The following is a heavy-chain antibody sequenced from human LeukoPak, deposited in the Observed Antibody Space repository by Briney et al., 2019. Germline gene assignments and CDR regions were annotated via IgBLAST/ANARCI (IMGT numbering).Heavy chain of an antibody. D-gene: IGHD3-3*02. Sequence: GGSLRLSCVGSGFTISNYWMHWVRQAPGTGLVWVSRIHPDGSITTYADSVKGRFTISRDNTKNTLYLQMNSLRAEDTAVYYCAPQQAFSPYNWFDLWGQGTLDTVSS. CDR1: GFTISNYW. V-gene: IGHV3-74*03. J-gene: IGHJ5*02. CDR2: IHPDGSIT. CDR3: APQQAFSPYNWFDL.